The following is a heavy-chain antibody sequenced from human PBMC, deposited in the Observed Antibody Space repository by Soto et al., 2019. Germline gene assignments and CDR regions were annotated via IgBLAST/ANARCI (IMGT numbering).Heavy chain of an antibody. J-gene: IGHJ1*01. D-gene: IGHD1-7*01. CDR1: GAYIRDFS. CDR3: ARETGENWTYEAH. Sequence: PSESLSLTGRVPGAYIRDFSWSWIRQPAGKGLEWIGRITINGNTQKNPSFKSRVTMSIDTSRNHFSLNLQSATAADTALYYCARETGENWTYEAHWGPGTLVTVSS. CDR2: ITINGNT. V-gene: IGHV4-4*07.